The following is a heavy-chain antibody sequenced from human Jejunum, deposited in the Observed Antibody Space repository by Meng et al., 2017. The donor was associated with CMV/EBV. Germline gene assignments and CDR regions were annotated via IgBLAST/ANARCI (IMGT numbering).Heavy chain of an antibody. Sequence: GSLGLSWAASGFTCSSYWMHWVRQTPGTGLVWVSPISPDGTTTFYAESVKGRFTVSRDNAKNTLYLQMNSLRAEDTAVYFCVRSSDLWGQGTLVTVSS. CDR1: GFTCSSYW. J-gene: IGHJ5*02. CDR3: VRSSDL. V-gene: IGHV3-74*01. CDR2: ISPDGTTT.